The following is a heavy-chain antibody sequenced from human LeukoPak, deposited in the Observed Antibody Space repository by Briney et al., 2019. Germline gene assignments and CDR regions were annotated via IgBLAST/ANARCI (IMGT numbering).Heavy chain of an antibody. CDR2: ISSNGGST. V-gene: IGHV3-64*04. D-gene: IGHD2-21*02. Sequence: PGGSLRLSCSASGFTFSSYAMHWVRQAPGKGLEYVSAISSNGGSTYYADSVKGRFTISRDNSKNTLYLQMNSLRAEDTAVYYCARTGVAVETASTYWYFDLWGRGTLVTVSS. CDR3: ARTGVAVETASTYWYFDL. CDR1: GFTFSSYA. J-gene: IGHJ2*01.